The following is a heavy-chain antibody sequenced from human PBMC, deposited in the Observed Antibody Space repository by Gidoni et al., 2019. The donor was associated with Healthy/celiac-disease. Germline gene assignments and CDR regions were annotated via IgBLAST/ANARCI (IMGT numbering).Heavy chain of an antibody. V-gene: IGHV4-31*03. D-gene: IGHD3-10*01. CDR2: IYYSGST. J-gene: IGHJ4*02. CDR1: GGPISSGGDY. Sequence: QVQLQESGPGLVKPSQTLSLTCTVSGGPISSGGDYWVWIRQHPGKGLEWIGYIYYSGSTYYNPSLKSRVTISVDTSKNQFSLKLSSVTAADTAVYYCARGLGEGYFDYWGQGTLVTVSS. CDR3: ARGLGEGYFDY.